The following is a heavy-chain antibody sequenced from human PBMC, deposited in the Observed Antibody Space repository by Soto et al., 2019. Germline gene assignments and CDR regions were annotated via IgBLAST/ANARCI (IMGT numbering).Heavy chain of an antibody. CDR2: IFDSGTT. Sequence: SETLPLTCTVSGGSISNSSYYWSWIRQSPGEGLEWIGYIFDSGTTHYNPSLKGRVTISGDASQSQFSLTIHSVTAADTAVYYCAREVSGTGAFDYWGQGTLVTVSS. V-gene: IGHV4-31*03. J-gene: IGHJ4*02. CDR3: AREVSGTGAFDY. CDR1: GGSISNSSYY. D-gene: IGHD2-8*02.